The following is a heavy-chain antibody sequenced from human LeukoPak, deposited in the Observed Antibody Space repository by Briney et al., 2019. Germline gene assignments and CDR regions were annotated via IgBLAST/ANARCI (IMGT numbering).Heavy chain of an antibody. D-gene: IGHD3-22*01. CDR1: GFTFSSYA. Sequence: PGGSLRLSCAASGFTFSSYAMSWVRQAPGKGLEWVSAISGSGGSTYYADSVKGRFTISRDNSKNTLYLQMNSLRAEDTAVYYCASCPLYYYDSSGYYYYYMDVWGKGTTVTVSS. CDR3: ASCPLYYYDSSGYYYYYMDV. CDR2: ISGSGGST. V-gene: IGHV3-23*01. J-gene: IGHJ6*03.